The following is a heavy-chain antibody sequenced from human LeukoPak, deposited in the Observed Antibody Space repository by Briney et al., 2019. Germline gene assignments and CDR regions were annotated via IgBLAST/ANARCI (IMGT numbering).Heavy chain of an antibody. CDR3: ARGDTNTATAAFDY. CDR1: GDSVSSNSAA. Sequence: QTLSLTCAISGDSVSSNSAAWNWIRQSPSRGLEWLGRTYYRSKWYNDYGVSVKSRITINPDTSKNQFSLQLNSVTPEDTAVYYCARGDTNTATAAFDYWGQGTLVTVSS. D-gene: IGHD5-18*01. J-gene: IGHJ4*02. CDR2: TYYRSKWYN. V-gene: IGHV6-1*01.